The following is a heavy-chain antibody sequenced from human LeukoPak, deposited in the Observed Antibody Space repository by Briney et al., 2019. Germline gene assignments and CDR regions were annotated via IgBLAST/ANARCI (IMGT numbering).Heavy chain of an antibody. CDR3: ASSSILGATVP. CDR2: IIPIFGTA. Sequence: ASVKVSCKASGGTFSSYAISWVRQAPGQGLEWMGGIIPIFGTANYAQKFQGRVTMTRNTSISTAYMELSSLRSEDTAVYYCASSSILGATVPWGQGTLVTVSS. CDR1: GGTFSSYA. J-gene: IGHJ5*02. V-gene: IGHV1-69*05. D-gene: IGHD1-26*01.